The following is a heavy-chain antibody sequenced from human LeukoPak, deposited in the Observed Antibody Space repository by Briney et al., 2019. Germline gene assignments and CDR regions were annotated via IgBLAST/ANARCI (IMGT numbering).Heavy chain of an antibody. D-gene: IGHD3-10*01. CDR1: GGSISSGDYY. J-gene: IGHJ4*02. CDR3: ARDPPGSGSYYDY. Sequence: SETLSLTCTVSGGSISSGDYYWSWIRQPPGKGLEWIGYIYYSGSTYYNPSLKSRVTVSVDTSKNQSSLKLNSVTAADTAVYYCARDPPGSGSYYDYWGQGTLVTVSS. CDR2: IYYSGST. V-gene: IGHV4-30-4*02.